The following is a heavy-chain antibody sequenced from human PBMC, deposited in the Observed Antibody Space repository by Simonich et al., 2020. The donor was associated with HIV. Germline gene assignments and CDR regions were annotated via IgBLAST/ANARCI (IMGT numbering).Heavy chain of an antibody. J-gene: IGHJ3*02. V-gene: IGHV1-2*06. D-gene: IGHD2-21*02. CDR1: GYTFTGYN. Sequence: QVQLVQSGAEVKKPGASVKISCKASGYTFTGYNMHWVRQAPGQGLEWMGRIDPKSGGTNFAQKFQGRVTMTRDTSISTFYMELSSLRSDDTAVYYCARQRGGDDAFDIWGHGTMVTVSS. CDR3: ARQRGGDDAFDI. CDR2: IDPKSGGT.